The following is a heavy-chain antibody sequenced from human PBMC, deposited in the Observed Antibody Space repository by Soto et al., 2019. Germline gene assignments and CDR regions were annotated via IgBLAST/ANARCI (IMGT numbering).Heavy chain of an antibody. Sequence: EVQLVESGGGLVQPGGSLRLSCAASGFTVSSNYMSWVRQAPGKGLEWVSVIYSGGSTYYADSVKGRFTISRDNSKNALYLQMNTLRAEDTAVYYCARLAAAGTLVYYYYYMDVCGKGTTVSVSS. V-gene: IGHV3-66*04. J-gene: IGHJ6*03. D-gene: IGHD6-13*01. CDR1: GFTVSSNY. CDR2: IYSGGST. CDR3: ARLAAAGTLVYYYYYMDV.